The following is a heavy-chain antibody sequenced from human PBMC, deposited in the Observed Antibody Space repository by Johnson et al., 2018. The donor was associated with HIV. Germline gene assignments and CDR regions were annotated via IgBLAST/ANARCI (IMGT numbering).Heavy chain of an antibody. V-gene: IGHV3-66*01. Sequence: VQLVESGGGVVQPGRSLRLSCAASGFTVSSNYMSWVRQAPGKGLEWVSVFYSGGSTYYADSVKGRFTISRNNSKNTLYLQMNSLRAEDTAVYYCAREWIQLWFGAFDIWGQGTMVTVSS. CDR2: FYSGGST. J-gene: IGHJ3*02. CDR1: GFTVSSNY. D-gene: IGHD5-18*01. CDR3: AREWIQLWFGAFDI.